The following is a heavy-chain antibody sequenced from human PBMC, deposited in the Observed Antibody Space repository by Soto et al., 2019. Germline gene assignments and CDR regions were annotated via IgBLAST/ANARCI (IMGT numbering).Heavy chain of an antibody. CDR1: GGSISSYY. V-gene: IGHV4-59*12. CDR3: ARGPDFWSGYSTYYFDY. D-gene: IGHD3-3*01. CDR2: IYYSGST. Sequence: SSETLSLTCTVSGGSISSYYWSWIRQPPGKGLEWIGYIYYSGSTNYNPSLKSRVTISVDTSKNSLYLQMNSLRAGDTAVYYCARGPDFWSGYSTYYFDYWGQGTLVTVSS. J-gene: IGHJ4*02.